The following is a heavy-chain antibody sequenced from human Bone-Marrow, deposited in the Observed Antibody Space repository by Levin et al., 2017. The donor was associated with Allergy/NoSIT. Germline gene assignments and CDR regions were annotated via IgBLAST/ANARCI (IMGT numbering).Heavy chain of an antibody. CDR3: AKLPPPGWVDP. V-gene: IGHV4-39*01. CDR2: VSNGGDT. Sequence: PSETLSLTCSVSGGYIINSNYWVWIRQPPGKGPEWLATVSNGGDTYYNPSVKSRVTIWVDPPKNQFFLNLRYVTAADTAVYYCAKLPPPGWVDPWGRGSPVIVSS. CDR1: GGYIINSNY. J-gene: IGHJ5*02.